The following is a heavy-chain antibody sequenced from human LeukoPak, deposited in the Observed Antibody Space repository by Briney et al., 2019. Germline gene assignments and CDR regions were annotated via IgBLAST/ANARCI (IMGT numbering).Heavy chain of an antibody. Sequence: PGRSLRLSCAASGFTFSSYGMHWVRQAPGKGLEWVAVIWYDGSNKYYADSVKGRFTISRDNSKNTLYLQMNSLRAEDTAVYYCAREQWLGGRESGYGMDVWGQGTTVTVSS. V-gene: IGHV3-33*01. CDR1: GFTFSSYG. CDR3: AREQWLGGRESGYGMDV. D-gene: IGHD6-19*01. CDR2: IWYDGSNK. J-gene: IGHJ6*02.